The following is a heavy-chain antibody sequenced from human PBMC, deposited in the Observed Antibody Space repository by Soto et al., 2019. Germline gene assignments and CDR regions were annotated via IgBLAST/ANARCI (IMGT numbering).Heavy chain of an antibody. CDR2: ISGSTGNT. CDR1: GFTFSNYA. CDR3: AKGEDSFGFTRFDY. Sequence: GGSLRLSCAASGFTFSNYAMNWVRQAPGEGLEWVSGISGSTGNTYYADSAKGRFTISRDNSKNTVYLQIHSLRAEDTALYYCAKGEDSFGFTRFDYWGQGNMVTVSS. J-gene: IGHJ4*02. V-gene: IGHV3-23*01. D-gene: IGHD5-18*01.